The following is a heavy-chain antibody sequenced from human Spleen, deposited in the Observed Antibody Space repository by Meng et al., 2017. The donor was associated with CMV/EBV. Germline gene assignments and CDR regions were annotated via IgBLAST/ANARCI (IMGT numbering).Heavy chain of an antibody. CDR2: IHHSGSA. Sequence: LQGSGAGGVSPYTPLSLTCPAAGGSMSSGNYFWSWIRHPPGEGLEWIGYIHHSGSAYNNPSLKSRVSISVDTSKNHFSLNLNSMTAADTAVYYCASFDHIPRRNYFDYWGQGTLVTVSS. D-gene: IGHD2-21*01. V-gene: IGHV4-30-4*01. J-gene: IGHJ4*02. CDR3: ASFDHIPRRNYFDY. CDR1: GGSMSSGNYF.